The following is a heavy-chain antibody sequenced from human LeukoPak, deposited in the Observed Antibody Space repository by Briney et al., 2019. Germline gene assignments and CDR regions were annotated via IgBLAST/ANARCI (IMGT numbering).Heavy chain of an antibody. J-gene: IGHJ4*02. Sequence: ASVKVSCKASGYTFTGYYMHWVRQAPGQGLEWMGRINPNSGGTNYAQKFHGRVTMTRDTSSSTAYMELSRMSSEDTAVYYCARDPTRFCSGGSCDPNFDYWGQGTLVTVSS. CDR3: ARDPTRFCSGGSCDPNFDY. CDR2: INPNSGGT. D-gene: IGHD2-15*01. V-gene: IGHV1-2*06. CDR1: GYTFTGYY.